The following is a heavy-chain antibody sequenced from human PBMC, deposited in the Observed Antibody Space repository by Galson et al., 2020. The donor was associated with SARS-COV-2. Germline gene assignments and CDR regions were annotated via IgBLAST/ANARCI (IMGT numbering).Heavy chain of an antibody. D-gene: IGHD3-10*01. J-gene: IGHJ6*03. CDR3: AIPGAIYYGSGSYYNARFMDV. V-gene: IGHV3-20*01. Sequence: GGSLRLSCAASGFTFDDYGMSWVRQAPGKGLEWVSGINWNGGSTGYADSVKGLFTISRDNAKNSLYLQMNSLRAEDTALYHCAIPGAIYYGSGSYYNARFMDVWGKGTTVTVSS. CDR2: INWNGGST. CDR1: GFTFDDYG.